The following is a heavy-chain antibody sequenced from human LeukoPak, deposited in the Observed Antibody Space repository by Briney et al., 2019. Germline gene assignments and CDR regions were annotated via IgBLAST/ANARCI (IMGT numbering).Heavy chain of an antibody. V-gene: IGHV4-39*07. CDR3: ARDQSYDYVWGSYGFDY. Sequence: TETLSLTCTVSGGSISSSSYYWGWIRQPPGKGLEWIGSIYYSGSIYYNPSLKSRVTISVDTSKNQFSLKLSSVTAADTAVYYCARDQSYDYVWGSYGFDYWGQGTLVTVSS. D-gene: IGHD3-16*01. J-gene: IGHJ4*02. CDR1: GGSISSSSYY. CDR2: IYYSGSI.